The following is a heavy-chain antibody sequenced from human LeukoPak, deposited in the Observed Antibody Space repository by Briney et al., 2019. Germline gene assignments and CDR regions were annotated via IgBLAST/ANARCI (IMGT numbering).Heavy chain of an antibody. D-gene: IGHD1-14*01. V-gene: IGHV3-21*01. J-gene: IGHJ4*02. CDR3: TRVANGGTSRDF. Sequence: PGGSLRLSCAASGFTFTTYTMNWVRQAPGKGLEWVASISGSGDYIFYADSLKGRFTISRDNAKNSLYLQMTSLRDGDTAMYYCTRVANGGTSRDFWGQGNLVTVSS. CDR2: ISGSGDYI. CDR1: GFTFTTYT.